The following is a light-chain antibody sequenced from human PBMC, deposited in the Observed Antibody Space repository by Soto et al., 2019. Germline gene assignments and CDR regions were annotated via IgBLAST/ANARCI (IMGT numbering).Light chain of an antibody. Sequence: VMTQSPATLSVSPGERATLSFRASQSISSNLAWYQQKPGQAPRLLMFRTSSRATGFPDRFSGSGSGTEFNLTISSLKSEDFGVYYCQKHNNWPPATVGGGTKVDIK. CDR1: QSISSN. J-gene: IGKJ4*01. CDR3: QKHNNWPPAT. CDR2: RTS. V-gene: IGKV3-15*01.